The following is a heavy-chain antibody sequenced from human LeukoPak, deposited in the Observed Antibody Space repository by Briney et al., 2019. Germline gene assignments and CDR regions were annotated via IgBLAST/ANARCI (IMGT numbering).Heavy chain of an antibody. J-gene: IGHJ6*03. V-gene: IGHV1-2*06. D-gene: IGHD1-1*01. CDR1: GYTFTVHY. CDR2: INPTTGVA. CDR3: ARLDRNYYYLDV. Sequence: ASVKVSCKASGYTFTVHYMNWVRQAPGQGLEWMGRINPTTGVANYAQKFQGRITVTRDTSINTAYMELSSLTSDDTAVYYCARLDRNYYYLDVWGQGTTVTVSS.